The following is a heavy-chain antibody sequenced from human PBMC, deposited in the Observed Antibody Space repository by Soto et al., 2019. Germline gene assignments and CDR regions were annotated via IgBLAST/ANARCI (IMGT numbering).Heavy chain of an antibody. CDR3: AKDRKKIFEGPNWFDP. J-gene: IGHJ5*02. CDR1: GFTFSSYG. Sequence: GGSLRLSCAASGFTFSSYGMHWVRQAPGKGLEWVAVISYDGSNKYYADSVKGRFTISRDNSKNTLYLQMNSLRAEDTAVYYCAKDRKKIFEGPNWFDPWGQGTLVTVSS. D-gene: IGHD3-3*01. CDR2: ISYDGSNK. V-gene: IGHV3-30*18.